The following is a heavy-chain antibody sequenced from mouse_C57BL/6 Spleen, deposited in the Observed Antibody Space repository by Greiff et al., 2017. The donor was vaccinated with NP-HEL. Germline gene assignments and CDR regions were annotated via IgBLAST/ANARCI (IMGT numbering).Heavy chain of an antibody. D-gene: IGHD1-1*01. J-gene: IGHJ1*03. Sequence: QVQLQQPGAELVKPGASVKLSCKASGYTFTSYWMHWVKQRPGQGLEWIGMIHPNSGSTNYNEKFKSKATLTVDKSSHTAYMQLSSPTSEDSAVYYCAYYCRSDWYFDVWGTGTTVTVSS. V-gene: IGHV1-64*01. CDR2: IHPNSGST. CDR1: GYTFTSYW. CDR3: AYYCRSDWYFDV.